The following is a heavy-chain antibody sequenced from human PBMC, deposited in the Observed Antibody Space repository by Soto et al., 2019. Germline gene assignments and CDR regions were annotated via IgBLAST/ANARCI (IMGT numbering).Heavy chain of an antibody. V-gene: IGHV4-31*03. CDR3: ARDVESYYYDSSGYSRDAFDI. Sequence: KPSETLSLTCTVSGGSISSGGYYWSWIRQHPGKGLEWIGHIYYSGSTYYNPSLKSRVTISVDTSKNQFSLKLSSVTAADTAVYYCARDVESYYYDSSGYSRDAFDIWGQGTMVTVSS. CDR1: GGSISSGGYY. J-gene: IGHJ3*02. CDR2: IYYSGST. D-gene: IGHD3-22*01.